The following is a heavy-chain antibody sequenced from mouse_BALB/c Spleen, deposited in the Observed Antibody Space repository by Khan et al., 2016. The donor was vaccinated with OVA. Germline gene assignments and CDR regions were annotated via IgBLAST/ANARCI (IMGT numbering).Heavy chain of an antibody. CDR1: GFSLTDYG. CDR2: IWSDGTT. Sequence: QVQLKQSGPGLVAPSQSLSITCTISGFSLTDYGVYWVRQPPGKGLEWLAAIWSDGTTTYNSALKSRLIISQDNSKSQVFLNMNSIQTDDTAMYYCARQPYYHYYIIDCWGQGTSVTVSS. J-gene: IGHJ4*01. D-gene: IGHD2-10*01. CDR3: ARQPYYHYYIIDC. V-gene: IGHV2-6-1*01.